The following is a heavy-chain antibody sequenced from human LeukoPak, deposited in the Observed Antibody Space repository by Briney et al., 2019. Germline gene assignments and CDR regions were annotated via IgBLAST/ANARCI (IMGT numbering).Heavy chain of an antibody. J-gene: IGHJ4*02. CDR1: GFTFSSYA. CDR2: ISYDGSNK. D-gene: IGHD6-25*01. V-gene: IGHV3-30*04. CDR3: ARENAAAFDY. Sequence: GGSLRHSCAASGFTFSSYAMHWVRQAPGKGLEWVAVISYDGSNKYYADSVKGRFTISGDNSKNTLYLQMNSLRAEDTAVYYCARENAAAFDYWGQGTLVTVSS.